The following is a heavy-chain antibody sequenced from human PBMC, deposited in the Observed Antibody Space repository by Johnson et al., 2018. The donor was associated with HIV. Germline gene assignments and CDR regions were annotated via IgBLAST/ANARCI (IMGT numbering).Heavy chain of an antibody. CDR3: ARSWGGYVKAFDI. V-gene: IGHV3-7*03. CDR1: GFTVSSNY. CDR2: IKEDGSEK. J-gene: IGHJ3*02. D-gene: IGHD5-12*01. Sequence: EMQLVESGGALVQPGGSLRLSCVASGFTVSSNYMSWVRQAPGKGLELVANIKEDGSEKYYVDSVKGRFTISRDNSKNTVDLQMNSLRAEDTAVYYWARSWGGYVKAFDIWGPGTMVTVSS.